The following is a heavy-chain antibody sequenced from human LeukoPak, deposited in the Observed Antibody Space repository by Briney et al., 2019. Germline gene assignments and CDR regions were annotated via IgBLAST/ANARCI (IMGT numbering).Heavy chain of an antibody. V-gene: IGHV3-9*01. J-gene: IGHJ2*01. CDR1: GFTFDDYA. CDR2: ISWNSGSI. Sequence: PGGSLRLSCAASGFTFDDYAMHWVRQAPGKGLEWVSGISWNSGSIGYADSVKGRFPISRDNAKNSLYLQMNSLRAEDTALYYCAKDTGDYADRYFDLWGRGTLVTVSS. CDR3: AKDTGDYADRYFDL. D-gene: IGHD4-17*01.